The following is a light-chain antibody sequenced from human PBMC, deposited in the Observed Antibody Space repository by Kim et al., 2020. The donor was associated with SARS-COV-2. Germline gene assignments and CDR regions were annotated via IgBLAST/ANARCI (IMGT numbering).Light chain of an antibody. Sequence: EIVMTQSPAPLSVSPGERATLSCRASQSVRSNLAWYQQKVGQAPRLLIYDASTRATGIPARFSGSGSGTDFTLTISSLQSEDLAVYYCQQYNNWPPYTFGQGTKLEI. V-gene: IGKV3-15*01. CDR2: DAS. CDR1: QSVRSN. J-gene: IGKJ2*01. CDR3: QQYNNWPPYT.